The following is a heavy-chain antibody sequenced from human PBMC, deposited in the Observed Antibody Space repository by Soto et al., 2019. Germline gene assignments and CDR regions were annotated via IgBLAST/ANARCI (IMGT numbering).Heavy chain of an antibody. CDR3: ARDGQQLAPYAMDV. CDR1: GFTFGNNA. V-gene: IGHV3-33*01. J-gene: IGHJ6*02. CDR2: IWFDGNNK. Sequence: QVQLVESGGNMVQPGRSLRLSCAASGFTFGNNAMHWVRHAVGKGLEWVAQIWFDGNNKYYTDSVKGRFTISRDNLKNTVYLQMDSLRADDTAVYYCARDGQQLAPYAMDVWGQGTTVIVSS. D-gene: IGHD6-13*01.